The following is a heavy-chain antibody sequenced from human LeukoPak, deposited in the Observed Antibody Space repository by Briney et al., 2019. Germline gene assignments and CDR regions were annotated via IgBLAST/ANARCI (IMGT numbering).Heavy chain of an antibody. D-gene: IGHD5-18*01. V-gene: IGHV1-24*01. CDR3: ATKVLRSGYTYGFGNY. CDR1: GYTFTAYY. J-gene: IGHJ4*02. CDR2: FDPEDGET. Sequence: GASVKVSCKSSGYTFTAYYMHWVRQAPGKGLEWMGGFDPEDGETIYAQQFQGRVTMTEDTSTDTAYMELSSLRSEDTAVYYCATKVLRSGYTYGFGNYWGQGTLVTVSS.